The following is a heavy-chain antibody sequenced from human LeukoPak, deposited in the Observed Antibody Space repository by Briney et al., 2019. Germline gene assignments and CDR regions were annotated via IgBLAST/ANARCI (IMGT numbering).Heavy chain of an antibody. D-gene: IGHD6-19*01. J-gene: IGHJ6*03. CDR1: GFAFSSFA. CDR3: TKELHVAVAVADYYYFYMDV. CDR2: INGGGNTT. V-gene: IGHV3-23*01. Sequence: TGGSLRLSCAASGFAFSSFAMGWVRQSPGKGLEWLSTINGGGNTTFYAGPVKGRFTISRDNSKNTLYLHMDGLRPDDTAIYYCTKELHVAVAVADYYYFYMDVWGRGTAVSVSS.